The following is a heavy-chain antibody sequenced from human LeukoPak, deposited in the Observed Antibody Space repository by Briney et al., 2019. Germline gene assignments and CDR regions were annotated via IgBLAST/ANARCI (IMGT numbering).Heavy chain of an antibody. D-gene: IGHD1-26*01. CDR3: VVRDHSGILRGDY. CDR1: GFTVSSNY. V-gene: IGHV3-66*01. Sequence: GGSLRLSCAASGFTVSSNYMSWVRQAPGKGLEWVSLISTGETTYYADSVKGRFTISRDSSKSTLYLQMNRLRAEDTAVYYCVVRDHSGILRGDYWGQGALVTVSS. J-gene: IGHJ4*02. CDR2: ISTGETT.